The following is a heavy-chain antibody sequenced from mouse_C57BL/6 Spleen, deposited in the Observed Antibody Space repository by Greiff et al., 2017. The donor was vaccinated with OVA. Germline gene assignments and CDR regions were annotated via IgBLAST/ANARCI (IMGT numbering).Heavy chain of an antibody. J-gene: IGHJ2*01. CDR3: TSGYYFDY. Sequence: EVKVEESGGGLVQPGGSMKLSCVASGFTFSNYWMNWVRQSPEKELEWVAQIRLKSDNYATHYAESVKGRFTISRDDSKSSVYLQMNNLRAEDTGIYYCTSGYYFDYWGQGTTLTVSS. CDR1: GFTFSNYW. CDR2: IRLKSDNYAT. V-gene: IGHV6-3*01. D-gene: IGHD3-2*02.